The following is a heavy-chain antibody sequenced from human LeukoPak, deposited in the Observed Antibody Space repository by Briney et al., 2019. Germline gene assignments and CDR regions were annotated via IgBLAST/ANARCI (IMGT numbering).Heavy chain of an antibody. J-gene: IGHJ6*02. CDR1: GFTFSSYA. CDR3: ASLYSSGWFFYYYYGMDV. V-gene: IGHV3-30-3*01. Sequence: GSLRLSCAASGFTFSSYAMHWVRQAPGKGLEWVAVISYDGSNKYYADSVKGRFTISRDNSKNTLYLQMNSLRAEDTAVYYCASLYSSGWFFYYYYGMDVWGQGTTVTVSS. CDR2: ISYDGSNK. D-gene: IGHD6-19*01.